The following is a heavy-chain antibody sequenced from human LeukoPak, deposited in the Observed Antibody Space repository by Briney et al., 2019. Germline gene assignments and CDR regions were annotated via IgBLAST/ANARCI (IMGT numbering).Heavy chain of an antibody. Sequence: PGGSLRLSCAASGFTFSSYEMNWVRQAPEKGLGWVSYISSSGSTIYYADSVKGRFTISRDNAKNSLYLQMNSLRAEDTAVYYCARDQARDGYNGAFDIWGQGTMVTVSS. D-gene: IGHD5-24*01. J-gene: IGHJ3*02. CDR2: ISSSGSTI. V-gene: IGHV3-48*03. CDR1: GFTFSSYE. CDR3: ARDQARDGYNGAFDI.